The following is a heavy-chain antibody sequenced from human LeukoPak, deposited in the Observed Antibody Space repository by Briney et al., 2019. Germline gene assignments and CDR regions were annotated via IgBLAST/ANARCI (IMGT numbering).Heavy chain of an antibody. J-gene: IGHJ4*02. CDR3: ARDGGYSYGYGTQWSFDY. D-gene: IGHD5-18*01. CDR1: GGTFSSYA. CDR2: IIPIFGTA. V-gene: IGHV1-69*13. Sequence: ASVKVSCTASGGTFSSYAISWVRQAPGQGLEWMGGIIPIFGTANYAQKFQGRVTITADESTSTACMELSSLRSEDTAVYYCARDGGYSYGYGTQWSFDYWGQGTLVTVSS.